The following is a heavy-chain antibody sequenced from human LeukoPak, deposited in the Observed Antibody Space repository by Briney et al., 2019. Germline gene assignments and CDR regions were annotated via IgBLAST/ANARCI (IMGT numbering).Heavy chain of an antibody. CDR3: ARNQWEFPLPFDY. CDR2: IIPILGIA. J-gene: IGHJ4*02. D-gene: IGHD1-26*01. CDR1: GGTFSSYA. Sequence: ASVKVSCKASGGTFSSYAISWVRQAPGQGLEWMGRIIPILGIANYAQKFQGRVTITADKSTSTAYMELSSLRAEDTAVYYCARNQWEFPLPFDYWGQGTLVTVSS. V-gene: IGHV1-69*04.